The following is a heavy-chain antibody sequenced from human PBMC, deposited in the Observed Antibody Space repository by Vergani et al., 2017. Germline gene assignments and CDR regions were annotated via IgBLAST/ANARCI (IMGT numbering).Heavy chain of an antibody. CDR1: GFSLSTSGMR. V-gene: IGHV2-70*04. CDR3: ARTNLGYCSGGSCYPHWFDP. CDR2: IDWDDDK. J-gene: IGHJ5*02. Sequence: QVTLKESGPALVKPTQTLTLTCTFSGFSLSTSGMRVRWIRQPPGKALEWLARIDWDDDKFYSTSLKTRLTISKDTSKNQVVLTMTNMDPVDTATYYCARTNLGYCSGGSCYPHWFDPWGQGTLVTVSS. D-gene: IGHD2-15*01.